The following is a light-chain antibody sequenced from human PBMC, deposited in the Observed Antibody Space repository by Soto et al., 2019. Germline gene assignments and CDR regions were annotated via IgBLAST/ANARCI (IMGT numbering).Light chain of an antibody. CDR3: SSYTASSTLA. V-gene: IGLV2-14*03. CDR1: SSDIGSYNY. Sequence: SALPQPASVSGPPGQSITISCTGTSSDIGSYNYISWYQHHPGKAPKLMIYDVTNRPSGVSNRFSASKSGNTASLTISGLQAEDEADYYCSSYTASSTLAFGTGTKVTVL. J-gene: IGLJ1*01. CDR2: DVT.